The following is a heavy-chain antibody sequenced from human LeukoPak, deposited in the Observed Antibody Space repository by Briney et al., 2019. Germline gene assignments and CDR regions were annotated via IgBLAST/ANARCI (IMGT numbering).Heavy chain of an antibody. Sequence: SETLSLTCAVYGGSFSGYYWSWIRQPPGKGLEWIGENNHSGSTNYNPSLKSRVTISVDTSKNQSSLKLSSVTAADTAVYYCARGIVVVPAAIQQHYYYGMDVWGQGTTVTVSS. V-gene: IGHV4-34*01. D-gene: IGHD2-2*01. CDR1: GGSFSGYY. CDR3: ARGIVVVPAAIQQHYYYGMDV. J-gene: IGHJ6*02. CDR2: NNHSGST.